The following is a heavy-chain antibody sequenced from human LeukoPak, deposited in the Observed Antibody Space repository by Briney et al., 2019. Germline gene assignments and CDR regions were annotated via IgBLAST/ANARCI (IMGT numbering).Heavy chain of an antibody. J-gene: IGHJ4*02. CDR1: GFTFSSFA. V-gene: IGHV3-23*01. CDR3: ARIGYSSSSFDY. D-gene: IGHD6-6*01. CDR2: ITDSGDTT. Sequence: PGGSLRLSCAASGFTFSSFAMSWVRQAPGKGLEWVSTITDSGDTTYSADSVKGRFTISRDNSKNTLYLQMNSLRAEDTAVYYCARIGYSSSSFDYWGQGTLVTVSS.